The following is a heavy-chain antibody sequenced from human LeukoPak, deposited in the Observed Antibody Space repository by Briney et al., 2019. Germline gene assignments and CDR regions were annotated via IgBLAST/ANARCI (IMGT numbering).Heavy chain of an antibody. V-gene: IGHV4-59*01. CDR3: ASSTTYYYDSSGYYFGH. D-gene: IGHD3-22*01. Sequence: SETLSLTCTVSGGSISSYYWSWIRQPPGKGLEWIGYIYYSGSTNYNPSLKSRVTISVDTSKNQFSLKLSSVTAADTAVYYCASSTTYYYDSSGYYFGHWGQGTLVTVSS. CDR1: GGSISSYY. CDR2: IYYSGST. J-gene: IGHJ4*02.